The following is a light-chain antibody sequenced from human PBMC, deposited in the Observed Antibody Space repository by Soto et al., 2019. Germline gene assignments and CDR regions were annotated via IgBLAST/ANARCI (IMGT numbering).Light chain of an antibody. CDR3: ETWDSDTRV. CDR1: SGHSSYI. CDR2: LEGSGSY. J-gene: IGLJ3*02. V-gene: IGLV4-60*02. Sequence: QLVLTQSSSASASLGSSVKLTCTLSSGHSSYIIAWHQQQPGKAPRYLMKLEGSGSYNKGSGVPDRFSGSGSGADRYLTISNLQFEDEADYYCETWDSDTRVFGGVTQLTVL.